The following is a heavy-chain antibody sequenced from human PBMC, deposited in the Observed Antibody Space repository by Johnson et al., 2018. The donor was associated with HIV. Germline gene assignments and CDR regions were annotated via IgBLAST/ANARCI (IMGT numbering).Heavy chain of an antibody. CDR1: GFTFGDYA. D-gene: IGHD3/OR15-3a*01. CDR2: IRSKAYGGTT. Sequence: VQLVESGGGLVQPGRSLRLSCTASGFTFGDYAMSWFRQAPGKGLEWVGFIRSKAYGGTTEYAASVKGRFTISRVDSNSIAYLQLNSLQTEDTAVHYCTRDRSQAVDRPLEAFDIWGQGTMVTVSS. CDR3: TRDRSQAVDRPLEAFDI. V-gene: IGHV3-49*03. J-gene: IGHJ3*02.